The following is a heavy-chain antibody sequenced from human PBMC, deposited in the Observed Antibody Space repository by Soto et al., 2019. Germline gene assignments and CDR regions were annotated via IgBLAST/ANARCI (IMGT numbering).Heavy chain of an antibody. CDR1: GFTVSTYG. J-gene: IGHJ4*02. Sequence: QVQLVESGGGVVQPGRSLRLSCAVSGFTVSTYGMHWVRQAPGKGLAWVAVISRDGGTKFYADSVKGRFTISQDNSRNTLFLEMNSLRGDDMAVYYCTGEVASGYWGQGTLVTVSP. V-gene: IGHV3-30*03. D-gene: IGHD2-8*02. CDR3: TGEVASGY. CDR2: ISRDGGTK.